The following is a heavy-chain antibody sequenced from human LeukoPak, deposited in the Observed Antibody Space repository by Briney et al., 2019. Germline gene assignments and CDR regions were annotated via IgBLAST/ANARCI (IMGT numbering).Heavy chain of an antibody. CDR2: IYHSGST. J-gene: IGHJ3*02. CDR1: GGSISSDGYF. V-gene: IGHV4-30-2*01. D-gene: IGHD2-2*01. Sequence: SQTLSLTCAVSGGSISSDGYFWSWIRQPPGKGLEWIGYIYHSGSTYYNPSLKSRVTISIDRSKNQFSLKVSSVTAADTAVYYCARGGSYQLLSDAFDIWGQGTMVTVSS. CDR3: ARGGSYQLLSDAFDI.